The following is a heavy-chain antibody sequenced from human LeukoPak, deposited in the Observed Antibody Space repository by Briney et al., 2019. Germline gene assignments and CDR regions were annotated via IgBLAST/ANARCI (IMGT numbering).Heavy chain of an antibody. CDR2: INQGGSDK. V-gene: IGHV3-7*01. J-gene: IGHJ4*02. Sequence: GVSLRLSCAAYGFTFSGHWMSWVRQAPGQGLEWVANINQGGSDKYYVDSVKGRFTISRDNANNLLYLQMNSLRGEDTAVYYCTRDRSRAEDDWGQGTLVTVSS. CDR3: TRDRSRAEDD. D-gene: IGHD1-14*01. CDR1: GFTFSGHW.